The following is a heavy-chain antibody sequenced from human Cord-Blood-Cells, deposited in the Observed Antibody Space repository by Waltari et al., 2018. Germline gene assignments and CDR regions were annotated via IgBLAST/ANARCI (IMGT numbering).Heavy chain of an antibody. Sequence: QVQLVQSGAEVKKPGASVKVTCKVSGYTLTELSMPWVRQAPGKGLEWMGGFDPEDGETIYAQKFQGRVTMTEDTSTDTAYMELSSLRSEDTAVYYCATVWGWYRLFDYWGQGTLVTVSS. CDR3: ATVWGWYRLFDY. D-gene: IGHD6-19*01. V-gene: IGHV1-24*01. J-gene: IGHJ4*02. CDR1: GYTLTELS. CDR2: FDPEDGET.